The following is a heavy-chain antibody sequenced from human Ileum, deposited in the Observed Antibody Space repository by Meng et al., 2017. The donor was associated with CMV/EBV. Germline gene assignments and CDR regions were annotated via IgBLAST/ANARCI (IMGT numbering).Heavy chain of an antibody. CDR3: ARSTGLAVDS. J-gene: IGHJ4*02. V-gene: IGHV1-2*06. CDR2: INLNSGGT. D-gene: IGHD3-3*02. Sequence: KVSCKAYGYTFSDYYMHWVRQAPGQGLEWMGRINLNSGGTNYAQKFQGRVTMTRDTSISTAYMELSSLTSDDTAVYYCARSTGLAVDSWGQGTLVTVSS. CDR1: GYTFSDYY.